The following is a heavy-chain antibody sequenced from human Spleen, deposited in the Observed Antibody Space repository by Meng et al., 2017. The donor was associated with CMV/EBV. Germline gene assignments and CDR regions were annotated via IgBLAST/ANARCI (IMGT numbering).Heavy chain of an antibody. V-gene: IGHV1-2*02. CDR2: INPNSGST. CDR1: GFSFTGYY. CDR3: ARGGVIPHTPDWFDP. Sequence: SGFSFTGYYMRLGRQAPGQGLEGMGWINPNSGSTNCAQKFQGRVTMTRDTSITTGYIELRRLKADDTAVYYCARGGVIPHTPDWFDPWGQGTLVTVSS. J-gene: IGHJ5*02. D-gene: IGHD2-15*01.